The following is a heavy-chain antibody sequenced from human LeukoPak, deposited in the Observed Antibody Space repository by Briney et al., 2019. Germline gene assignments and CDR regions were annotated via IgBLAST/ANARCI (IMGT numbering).Heavy chain of an antibody. D-gene: IGHD3-22*01. CDR1: GYTFTGYY. CDR3: ARTDYYDSSGYLPGAFDI. V-gene: IGHV1-46*01. J-gene: IGHJ3*02. Sequence: ASVKVSCKASGYTFTGYYMHWVRQAPGQGLEWMGITNPSGGSTSYAQKFQGRVTMTRDTSTSTVYMELSSLRSEDTAVYYCARTDYYDSSGYLPGAFDIWGQGTMVTVSS. CDR2: TNPSGGST.